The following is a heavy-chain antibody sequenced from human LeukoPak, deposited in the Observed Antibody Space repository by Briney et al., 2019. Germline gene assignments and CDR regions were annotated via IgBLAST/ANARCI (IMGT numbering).Heavy chain of an antibody. CDR3: ARIEGSASSRYD. D-gene: IGHD6-13*01. CDR2: INTNSGGT. Sequence: ASVKVSCKTSGYTFTAYYVHWVRQAPGQGLEWMGYINTNSGGTKYAQKFQGRVTMSRDTSITTGYMELSRLRSDGTAVYYCARIEGSASSRYDWGQGTLVTVSS. V-gene: IGHV1-2*02. J-gene: IGHJ4*02. CDR1: GYTFTAYY.